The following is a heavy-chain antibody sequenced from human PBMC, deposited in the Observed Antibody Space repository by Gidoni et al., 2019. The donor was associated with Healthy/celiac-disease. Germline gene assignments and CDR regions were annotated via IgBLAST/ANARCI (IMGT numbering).Heavy chain of an antibody. CDR3: ASRCGSPGDAFDI. CDR2: INPNSGAT. V-gene: IGHV1-2*04. CDR1: GYTFTGYY. J-gene: IGHJ3*02. Sequence: QVQLVQSGAEVKKPGAAVKVSCKASGYTFTGYYMHWVRQAPGQGLEWMGWINPNSGATTYAHTSQGWVTVTRYTSISTAFIVLSRLVSDDTSVYYCASRCGSPGDAFDIWVQGTMFTVSS.